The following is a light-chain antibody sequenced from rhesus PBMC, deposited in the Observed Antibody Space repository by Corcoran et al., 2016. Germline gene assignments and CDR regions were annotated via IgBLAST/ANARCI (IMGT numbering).Light chain of an antibody. Sequence: DIVMTQTPLSLPVTPGEPASISCRSSQSLLDSDGYTHLHWYLQKPGQSPQLLIYLVSNRPSGVPDRFCGSGSGTDFTLKISRVEAEDVGVYYCMQTLQTPLTFGGGTKVEIK. CDR2: LVS. CDR1: QSLLDSDGYTH. J-gene: IGKJ4*01. CDR3: MQTLQTPLT. V-gene: IGKV2-78*01.